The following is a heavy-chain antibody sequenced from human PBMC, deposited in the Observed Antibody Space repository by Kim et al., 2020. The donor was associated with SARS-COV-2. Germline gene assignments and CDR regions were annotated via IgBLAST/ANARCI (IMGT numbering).Heavy chain of an antibody. J-gene: IGHJ4*02. CDR2: ISYDGTNK. V-gene: IGHV3-30*18. Sequence: GGSLRLSCAASGFTFSSYGMHWVRQAPGKGLEWVSVISYDGTNKYYADPVKGRFTISRDTSKNTLYLQMDSLRVEDTAVYYCVKNYDSSGYYDEWGFDYWGQGTLVTVSS. CDR1: GFTFSSYG. D-gene: IGHD3-22*01. CDR3: VKNYDSSGYYDEWGFDY.